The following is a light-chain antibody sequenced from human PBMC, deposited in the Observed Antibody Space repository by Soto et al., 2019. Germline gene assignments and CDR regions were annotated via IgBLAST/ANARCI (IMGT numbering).Light chain of an antibody. V-gene: IGLV2-8*01. Sequence: QSALTQPPSASGSPGQSVTISCTGTSSYVGGYNYVSWYQQHPGKAPKLMIYEVSKRPSGVPDRFSGSKSGNTASLTVSGLQAEDEADYYCSSYAGSNNWVFGGGTQLTVL. J-gene: IGLJ3*02. CDR3: SSYAGSNNWV. CDR2: EVS. CDR1: SSYVGGYNY.